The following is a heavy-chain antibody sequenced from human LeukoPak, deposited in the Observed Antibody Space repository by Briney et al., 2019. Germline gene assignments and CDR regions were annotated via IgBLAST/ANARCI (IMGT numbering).Heavy chain of an antibody. Sequence: GGSLRLSCAASGFTFSSYGMHWVRQAPGKGLGWVAVISYDGSNKYYADSVKGRFTISRDNSKNTLYLQMNSLRAEDTAVYYCAKAVAAAGTGYWGQGTLVTVSS. CDR3: AKAVAAAGTGY. CDR2: ISYDGSNK. D-gene: IGHD6-13*01. V-gene: IGHV3-30*18. J-gene: IGHJ4*02. CDR1: GFTFSSYG.